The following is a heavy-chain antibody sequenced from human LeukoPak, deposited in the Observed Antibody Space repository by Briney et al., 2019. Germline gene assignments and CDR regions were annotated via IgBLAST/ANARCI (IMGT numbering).Heavy chain of an antibody. Sequence: SVKVSCRASGGTFSSYAISWVRQAPGQGLEWMGGIIPIFGTANYAQKFQGRVTITADKSTSTAYMELSSLRSEDTAVYYCARDGVSDAFDIWGQGTMVTVSS. CDR3: ARDGVSDAFDI. CDR2: IIPIFGTA. CDR1: GGTFSSYA. D-gene: IGHD3-16*01. V-gene: IGHV1-69*06. J-gene: IGHJ3*02.